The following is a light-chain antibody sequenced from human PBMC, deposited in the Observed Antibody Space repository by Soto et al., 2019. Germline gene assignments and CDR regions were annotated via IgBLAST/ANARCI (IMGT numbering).Light chain of an antibody. V-gene: IGLV2-18*02. CDR1: STDFVSYNR. CDR3: CSYVDTSAFVR. Sequence: QSALTQPPSVSGSPGQSVTISCTGTSTDFVSYNRVSWYQQPPGTAPKLIIYEGNKRPSGVSRRFSGSKSANTASLTISGLQAEDEAEYYCCSYVDTSAFVRFGGGTKLTVL. CDR2: EGN. J-gene: IGLJ3*02.